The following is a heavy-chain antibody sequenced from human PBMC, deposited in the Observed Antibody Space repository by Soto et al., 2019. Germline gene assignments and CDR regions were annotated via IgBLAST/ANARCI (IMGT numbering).Heavy chain of an antibody. CDR2: VIPVSGAA. CDR1: GGAFINYA. CDR3: ALDIGGSLQP. J-gene: IGHJ5*02. Sequence: QVQLVQSGTEVKRPGSSVKVSCKSSGGAFINYAITWVRQAPGQGLEWMGGVIPVSGAADYAQKFQGRVGITADTSASTGYFDVSRLRSDDQAVYYCALDIGGSLQPWGQGTLVIVSS. V-gene: IGHV1-69*06. D-gene: IGHD1-26*01.